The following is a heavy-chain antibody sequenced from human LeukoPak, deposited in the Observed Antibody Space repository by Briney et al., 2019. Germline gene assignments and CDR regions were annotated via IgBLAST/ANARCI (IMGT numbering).Heavy chain of an antibody. J-gene: IGHJ3*02. D-gene: IGHD5/OR15-5a*01. CDR3: ATVTMVVSRSEAGALDI. Sequence: SVKVSCKASGGTLSSYAITWVPQAPGQGLEWMGGIIPMFGTATYAQKLQGRVTITTDESTRTAYMDLSSLRSEDTAMYYCATVTMVVSRSEAGALDIWGQGTLVTVSS. V-gene: IGHV1-69*05. CDR2: IIPMFGTA. CDR1: GGTLSSYA.